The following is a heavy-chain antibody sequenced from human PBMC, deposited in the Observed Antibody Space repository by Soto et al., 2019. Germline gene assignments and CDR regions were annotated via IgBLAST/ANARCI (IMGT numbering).Heavy chain of an antibody. V-gene: IGHV1-2*04. Sequence: ASVKVSCKASGYTFTGYHLHWVRQAPGQGLEWMGWINPNSGGTNYAQKFQDWVTMTRDTSISTAYMELSRLRSDDTAMYYCARQDYGDNLAFDYWGLGTLVTVSS. D-gene: IGHD4-17*01. CDR1: GYTFTGYH. CDR2: INPNSGGT. CDR3: ARQDYGDNLAFDY. J-gene: IGHJ4*02.